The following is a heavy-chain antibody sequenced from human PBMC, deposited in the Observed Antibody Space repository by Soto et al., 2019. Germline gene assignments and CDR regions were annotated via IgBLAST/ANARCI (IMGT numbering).Heavy chain of an antibody. CDR2: IYHTGRT. D-gene: IGHD1-1*01. V-gene: IGHV4-4*02. CDR3: AKGNEALDV. J-gene: IGHJ6*02. Sequence: VQLQESGPGLVRPSGTLSLTCVVSGGFRSQNNWWSWVRQSPGKNLEWIGEIYHTGRTSYNPSLQGRVTLSVDKPNNQFSLTLISVVAADPAVYYCAKGNEALDVWGQGIAVIVSS. CDR1: GGFRSQNNW.